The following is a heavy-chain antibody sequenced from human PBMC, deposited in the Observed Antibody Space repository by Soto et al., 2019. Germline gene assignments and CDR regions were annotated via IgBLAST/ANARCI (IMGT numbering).Heavy chain of an antibody. CDR2: VMPVFYTA. D-gene: IGHD3-3*01. V-gene: IGHV1-69*01. Sequence: QVQLVQSGAEVKKPGSSVKVSCQASGVTFNNFAFTWVRQAPGQGLEWLGGVMPVFYTANNAQRYQGRVTITEDEFTSTGYMERSSLRYDDTAVDYCATATISPISSAYHHYGMDVWGQGTTCTFAS. CDR3: ATATISPISSAYHHYGMDV. CDR1: GVTFNNFA. J-gene: IGHJ6*02.